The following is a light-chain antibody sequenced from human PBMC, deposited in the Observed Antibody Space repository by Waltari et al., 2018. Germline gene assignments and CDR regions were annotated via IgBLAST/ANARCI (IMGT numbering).Light chain of an antibody. CDR1: QSVLYNSNNKNY. CDR3: QQYYSTPPT. CDR2: WAS. Sequence: DIVMTQFPDSLAVSLGVRATINCQPSQSVLYNSNNKNYLAWYQQKPGQPPKLLIYWASTRESGVPDRFSGSGSGTDFTLTISSLQAEDVAVYYCQQYYSTPPTFGGGTKVEIK. J-gene: IGKJ4*01. V-gene: IGKV4-1*01.